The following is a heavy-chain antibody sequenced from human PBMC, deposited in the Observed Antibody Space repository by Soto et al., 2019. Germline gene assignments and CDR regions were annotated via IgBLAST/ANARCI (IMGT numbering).Heavy chain of an antibody. J-gene: IGHJ6*02. CDR1: GGSIGSYY. D-gene: IGHD2-21*01. CDR3: ARGDGCGGNCFYGMDV. V-gene: IGHV4-59*01. Sequence: SETLSLTCTVSGGSIGSYYWSWLRQPPGKGLEWIGHIYYSGSTKYSPSLKSRVTISVDTSKNQFSLKLNSVTAADTAVYYCARGDGCGGNCFYGMDVWGQRTTVSGSS. CDR2: IYYSGST.